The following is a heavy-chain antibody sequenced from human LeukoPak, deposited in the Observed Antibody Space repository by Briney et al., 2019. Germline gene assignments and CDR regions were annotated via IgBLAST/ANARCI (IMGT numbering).Heavy chain of an antibody. D-gene: IGHD3-16*02. CDR1: GFTFSSYW. V-gene: IGHV3-33*08. CDR3: VRDRGGYHYFDY. Sequence: PGGSLRLSCAASGFTFSSYWMSWVRQAPGKGLEWVAIIWYDGSKSYYADSVKDRFTFSRDNSKNTVYLQMNSLRADDTAVYFCVRDRGGYHYFDYWGQGTLVTVSS. J-gene: IGHJ4*02. CDR2: IWYDGSKS.